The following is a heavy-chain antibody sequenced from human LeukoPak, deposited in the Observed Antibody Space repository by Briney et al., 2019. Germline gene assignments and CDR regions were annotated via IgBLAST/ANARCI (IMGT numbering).Heavy chain of an antibody. V-gene: IGHV3-30*18. CDR3: ANTYYYDSSGYYYNY. CDR1: GFTFSSYG. Sequence: GRSLRLSCAASGFTFSSYGMHWVRQAPGKGLEWVAVISYDGSNKYYADSVKGRFTISRDNSKNTLYLQMNSLRAEDTAVYYCANTYYYDSSGYYYNYWGQGTLVTVSS. D-gene: IGHD3-22*01. J-gene: IGHJ4*02. CDR2: ISYDGSNK.